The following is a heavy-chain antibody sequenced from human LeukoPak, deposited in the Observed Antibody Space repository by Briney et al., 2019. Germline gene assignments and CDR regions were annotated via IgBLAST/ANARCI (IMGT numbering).Heavy chain of an antibody. Sequence: SETLSLTCTVSGGSINSSSYYWGWIRQPPGKGLEWIGSIYYSGSTYYNPSLKSRVTISVDTSKNQFSLKLSSVTAADTAVYYCASQIVVVPAAKKYYFDYWGQGTLVTVSS. CDR3: ASQIVVVPAAKKYYFDY. V-gene: IGHV4-39*07. D-gene: IGHD2-2*01. CDR1: GGSINSSSYY. J-gene: IGHJ4*02. CDR2: IYYSGST.